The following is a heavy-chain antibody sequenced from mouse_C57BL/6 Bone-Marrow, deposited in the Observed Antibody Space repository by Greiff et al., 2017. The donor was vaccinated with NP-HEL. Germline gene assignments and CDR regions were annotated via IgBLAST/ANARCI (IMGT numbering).Heavy chain of an antibody. CDR2: IDPSDSYT. Sequence: QVQLQQPGAELVKPGASVKLSCKASGYTFTSYWMQWVKQRPGQGLEWIGEIDPSDSYTNYNQKFKGKATLTVDTSSSTAYMQLSSLTSEDSAVYYCARSLYGSSLWYFDVWGTGTTVTVSS. CDR3: ARSLYGSSLWYFDV. D-gene: IGHD1-1*01. J-gene: IGHJ1*03. V-gene: IGHV1-50*01. CDR1: GYTFTSYW.